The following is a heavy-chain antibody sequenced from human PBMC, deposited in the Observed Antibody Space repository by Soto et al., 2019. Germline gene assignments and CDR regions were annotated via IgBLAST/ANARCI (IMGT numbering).Heavy chain of an antibody. Sequence: GASVKVSCKASGYTFTSYDINWVRQATGQGLEWMGWMNPNSGNTGYAQKFQGRVTMTRNTSISTAYMELSSLRSEDTAVYYCARMGDIVVVPAAMPAYYYMDVWGKGTTVTVSS. D-gene: IGHD2-2*01. V-gene: IGHV1-8*01. CDR1: GYTFTSYD. CDR2: MNPNSGNT. J-gene: IGHJ6*03. CDR3: ARMGDIVVVPAAMPAYYYMDV.